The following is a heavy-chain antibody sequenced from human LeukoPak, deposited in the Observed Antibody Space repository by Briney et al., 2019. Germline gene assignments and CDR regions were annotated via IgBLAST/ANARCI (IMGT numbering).Heavy chain of an antibody. CDR2: IYYSGST. CDR3: ARASDDSSGYPIRLFDY. V-gene: IGHV4-30-4*01. Sequence: SQTLSLTCNVSGGSISSGDYYWSWIRQPPGKGLEWIGYIYYSGSTYYNPSLKSRVTISVDTSKNQFSLKLSSVTAADTAVYYCARASDDSSGYPIRLFDYWGQGTLVTVSS. J-gene: IGHJ4*02. D-gene: IGHD3-22*01. CDR1: GGSISSGDYY.